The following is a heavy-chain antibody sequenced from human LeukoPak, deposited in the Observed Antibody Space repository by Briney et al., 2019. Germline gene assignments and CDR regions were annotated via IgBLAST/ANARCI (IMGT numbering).Heavy chain of an antibody. Sequence: WASVKVSCKVSGYTLTELSMHWVRQAPGKGLEWMGGFDPEDGETIYAQKFQGRVTMTEDTSTDTAYMELSSLRSEDTAVYYCARDSSRSWYADFDYWGQGTLVTVSS. D-gene: IGHD6-13*01. V-gene: IGHV1-24*01. CDR1: GYTLTELS. CDR2: FDPEDGET. CDR3: ARDSSRSWYADFDY. J-gene: IGHJ4*02.